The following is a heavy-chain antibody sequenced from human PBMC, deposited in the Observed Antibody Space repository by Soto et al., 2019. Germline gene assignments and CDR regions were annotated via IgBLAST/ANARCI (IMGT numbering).Heavy chain of an antibody. CDR2: IYYSGST. D-gene: IGHD2-2*02. J-gene: IGHJ4*02. CDR3: GRYCSSTSCYSIGTLGIDY. Sequence: QLQLQESGPGLVKPSETLSLTCTVSGGSISSSSYYWGWIRQPPGKGLEWIGSIYYSGSTYYNPSLKSRVPISVDTSKNQFSLKLSSVTAADTAVYYCGRYCSSTSCYSIGTLGIDYWGQGTLVTVSS. CDR1: GGSISSSSYY. V-gene: IGHV4-39*01.